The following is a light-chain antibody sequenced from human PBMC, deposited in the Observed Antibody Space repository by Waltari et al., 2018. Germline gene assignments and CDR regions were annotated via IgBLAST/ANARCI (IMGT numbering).Light chain of an antibody. Sequence: RAMRSVSRNYLAWYQQKPGQAPRLLIYGASSRATGIPDRFSGSGSGTDFTLTISRLEPEDFAMFYCQQYGSSTGLTFGGGTKVEIK. J-gene: IGKJ4*01. CDR1: RSVSRNY. CDR3: QQYGSSTGLT. CDR2: GAS. V-gene: IGKV3-20*01.